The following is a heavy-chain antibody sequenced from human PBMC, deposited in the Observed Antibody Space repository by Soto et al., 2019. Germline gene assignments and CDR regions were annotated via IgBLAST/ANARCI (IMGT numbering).Heavy chain of an antibody. J-gene: IGHJ6*02. V-gene: IGHV5-51*01. D-gene: IGHD2-21*02. CDR3: ASSVCGGDCYSPSYYYYGMDV. CDR1: GYDFTTYW. Sequence: GESLKISCKGSGYDFTTYWIAWVRQMPGKGLEWMGIVYPGDSETRYSPSFQGQVTISADKSINAAYLQWSSLKASDTAMYYCASSVCGGDCYSPSYYYYGMDVWGQGTTVTVSS. CDR2: VYPGDSET.